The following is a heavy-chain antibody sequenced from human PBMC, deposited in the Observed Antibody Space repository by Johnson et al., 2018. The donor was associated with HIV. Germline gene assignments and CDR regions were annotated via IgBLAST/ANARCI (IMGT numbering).Heavy chain of an antibody. Sequence: QVQLVESRGVLVQPGGSLRLSCAASGFTVSSSDMSWVRQAPGKGLEWVAFIRSDGNIKYYSDSVKGRVTISRDNSKNTLYLQMNSLRAEDTAVYYCAKDEFKWELLHIWGQGTMVTVSS. J-gene: IGHJ3*02. D-gene: IGHD1-26*01. CDR1: GFTVSSSD. V-gene: IGHV3-30*02. CDR2: IRSDGNIK. CDR3: AKDEFKWELLHI.